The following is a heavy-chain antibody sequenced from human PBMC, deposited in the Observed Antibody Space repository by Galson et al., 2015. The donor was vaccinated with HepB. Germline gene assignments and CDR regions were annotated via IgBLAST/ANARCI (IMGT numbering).Heavy chain of an antibody. V-gene: IGHV3-23*01. CDR3: AKGHYYDSSGYQPFNYYYGMDV. Sequence: SLRLSCAASGFTFSSYAMSWVRQAPGKGLEWVSAISGSGGSTYYADSVKGRFTISRDNSKNTLYLQMNSLRAEDTAVYYCAKGHYYDSSGYQPFNYYYGMDVWGQGTTVTVSS. D-gene: IGHD3-22*01. J-gene: IGHJ6*02. CDR2: ISGSGGST. CDR1: GFTFSSYA.